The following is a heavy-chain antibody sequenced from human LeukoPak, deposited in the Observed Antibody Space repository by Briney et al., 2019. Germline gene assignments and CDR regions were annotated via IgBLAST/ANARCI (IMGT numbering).Heavy chain of an antibody. CDR2: INWNGAST. Sequence: GGSLRLSCAASGFSFDDLGMAWVRQVPGKGLEWVAGINWNGASTGYADSVRGRFTISRDNAKNSLYLQMNSLRAEDTALYYCARAVCPTIKFCDSSYFMDVWGKGTTVNVS. CDR1: GFSFDDLG. V-gene: IGHV3-20*04. J-gene: IGHJ6*03. D-gene: IGHD6-6*01. CDR3: ARAVCPTIKFCDSSYFMDV.